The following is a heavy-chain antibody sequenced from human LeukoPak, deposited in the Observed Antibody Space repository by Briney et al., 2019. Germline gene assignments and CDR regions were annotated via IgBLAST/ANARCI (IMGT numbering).Heavy chain of an antibody. D-gene: IGHD6-13*01. J-gene: IGHJ4*02. CDR3: ARAGSWKLNFDY. CDR1: GGSISSYY. V-gene: IGHV4-59*01. CDR2: IYYSGNT. Sequence: SETLSLTCTVSGGSISSYYWSWIRQPPGKGLEWIGYIYYSGNTNYNPSLKTRVTISVDTSKNQFSLKLSSVTAADTAVYYCARAGSWKLNFDYWGREPWSPSPQ.